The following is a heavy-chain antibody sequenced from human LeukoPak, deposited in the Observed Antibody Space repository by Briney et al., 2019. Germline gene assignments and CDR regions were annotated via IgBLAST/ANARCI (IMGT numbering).Heavy chain of an antibody. J-gene: IGHJ3*02. Sequence: GGSLRLSCAASGFTFSGYWMSWVRQAPGKGLEWVANIKQDGSEKYYVDSVKGRFTISRDNAKNSLYLQMNSLRAEDTAVYYCARDGPVAPAANTAFDIWGQGTMVTVSS. V-gene: IGHV3-7*01. CDR2: IKQDGSEK. CDR3: ARDGPVAPAANTAFDI. D-gene: IGHD2-2*01. CDR1: GFTFSGYW.